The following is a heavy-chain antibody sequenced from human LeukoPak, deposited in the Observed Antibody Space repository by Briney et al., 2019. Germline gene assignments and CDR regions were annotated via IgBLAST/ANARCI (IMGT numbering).Heavy chain of an antibody. V-gene: IGHV4-38-2*02. CDR1: GYSISSGYY. CDR3: ARGCRITIFGVVTLPHYYYMDV. J-gene: IGHJ6*03. CDR2: INHSGST. D-gene: IGHD3-3*01. Sequence: SETLSLTCTVSGYSISSGYYWGWIRQPPGKGLEWIGEINHSGSTNYNPSLKSRVTISVDTSKNQFSLKLSSVTAADTAVYYCARGCRITIFGVVTLPHYYYMDVWGKGTTVTVSS.